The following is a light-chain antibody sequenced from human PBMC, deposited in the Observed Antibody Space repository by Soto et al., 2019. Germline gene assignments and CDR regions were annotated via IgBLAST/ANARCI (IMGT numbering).Light chain of an antibody. CDR1: SRDVGSYNL. J-gene: IGLJ1*01. CDR3: CSYAGSSTHYV. CDR2: EVS. Sequence: QSALTQPASVSGSPGQSITISCTGTSRDVGSYNLVSWYQQHPGKAPKLMIYEVSERPSGVSNRFSGSKSGNTASLTISGLQAEDEADYYCCSYAGSSTHYVFGTGTKVTVL. V-gene: IGLV2-23*02.